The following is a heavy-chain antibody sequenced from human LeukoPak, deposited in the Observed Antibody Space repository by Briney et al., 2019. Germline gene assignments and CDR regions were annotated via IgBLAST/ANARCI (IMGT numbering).Heavy chain of an antibody. Sequence: PGGSLRLSCAASGFTFSSYAMHWVRQAPGKGLEWVAVISYDGSNKYYADSVKGRFTISRDNSKNTLYLQMNSLRAEDTAVYYCAKGESSGFLDYWGQGTLVTVSS. CDR3: AKGESSGFLDY. CDR1: GFTFSSYA. CDR2: ISYDGSNK. V-gene: IGHV3-30*04. J-gene: IGHJ4*02. D-gene: IGHD3-22*01.